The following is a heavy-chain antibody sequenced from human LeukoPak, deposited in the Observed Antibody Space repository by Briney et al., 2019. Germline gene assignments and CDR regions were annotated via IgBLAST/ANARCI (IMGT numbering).Heavy chain of an antibody. D-gene: IGHD5-24*01. CDR1: GFTFSSYW. CDR3: ARGEMVQVY. J-gene: IGHJ4*02. CDR2: INTDGSTT. V-gene: IGHV3-74*01. Sequence: SGGSLRLSCVASGFTFSSYWMHWVRQAPGKGLVWVPRINTDGSTTSYADSVKGRFTISRDNAKNTLYLQMNSLRADDTAVYYCARGEMVQVYWGQGTLVTVSS.